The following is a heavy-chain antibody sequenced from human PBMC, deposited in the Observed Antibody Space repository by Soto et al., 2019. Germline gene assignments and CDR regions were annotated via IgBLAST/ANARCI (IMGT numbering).Heavy chain of an antibody. CDR3: AKDMEAAAPVFNGMDV. V-gene: IGHV3-9*01. CDR1: GFTFDDYA. J-gene: IGHJ6*02. Sequence: GGSLRLSCAASGFTFDDYAMHWVRQAPGKGLEWVSGISWNSGSIGYADSVKGRFTISRDNAKNSLYLQMNSLRAEDTALYYCAKDMEAAAPVFNGMDVWGQGTTVTVSS. D-gene: IGHD6-13*01. CDR2: ISWNSGSI.